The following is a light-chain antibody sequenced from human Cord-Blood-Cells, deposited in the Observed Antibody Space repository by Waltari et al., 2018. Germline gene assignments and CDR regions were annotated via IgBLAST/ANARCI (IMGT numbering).Light chain of an antibody. CDR1: QSVSSN. CDR3: QQYNNWPRT. V-gene: IGKV3-15*01. Sequence: EIVMTQSPATLSVSPGERATISCRASQSVSSNLAWYQQKPGQAPRLLIYGASTRATGIPARFSGSGSGTEFTLTISSLQSEDFAVYYCQQYNNWPRTFGQGIKVEIK. CDR2: GAS. J-gene: IGKJ1*01.